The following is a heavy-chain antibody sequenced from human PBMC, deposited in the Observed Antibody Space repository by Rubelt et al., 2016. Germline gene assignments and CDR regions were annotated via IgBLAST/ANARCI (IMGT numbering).Heavy chain of an antibody. J-gene: IGHJ4*02. CDR1: GFTFSSYG. CDR3: ARGGMGGSTGYFDY. CDR2: IWYDGSNK. V-gene: IGHV3-33*01. D-gene: IGHD1-26*01. Sequence: GGVVQPGRSLRLSCAVSGFTFSSYGMHWVRQAPGKGLEWVAVIWYDGSNKYYADSVKGRFTISRDNSKNTLYLQMNSLRAEDTAVYYCARGGMGGSTGYFDYWGQGTLVTVSS.